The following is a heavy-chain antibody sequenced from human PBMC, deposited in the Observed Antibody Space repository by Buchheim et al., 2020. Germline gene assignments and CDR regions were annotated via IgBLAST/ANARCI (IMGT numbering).Heavy chain of an antibody. CDR3: ARLPGIKLGELTNDY. CDR1: GYTFTSYD. CDR2: MNPNSGNT. V-gene: IGHV1-8*01. Sequence: QVQLVQSGAEVKKPGASVKVSCKASGYTFTSYDFNWVRQATGQGLEWMGWMNPNSGNTGYAQKFQGRAPMTKNTSIRPAHMELSNLRSEDTAVYYCARLPGIKLGELTNDYWGQGTL. J-gene: IGHJ4*02. D-gene: IGHD3-10*01.